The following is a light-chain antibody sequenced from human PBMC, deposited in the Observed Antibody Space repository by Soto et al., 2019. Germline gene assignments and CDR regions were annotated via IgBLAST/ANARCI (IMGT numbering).Light chain of an antibody. J-gene: IGLJ1*01. CDR3: QSYGSSPSANFV. CDR1: SSNIGAGYD. Sequence: QSVLTQPPSVSGAPGQRVTISCTGSSSNIGAGYDVHWYQQLPEKAPKLLIYGNDNRPSGVPERFSGSKSGTSASLAITGLRADDEADYYCQSYGSSPSANFVFGTGTKVTVL. V-gene: IGLV1-40*01. CDR2: GND.